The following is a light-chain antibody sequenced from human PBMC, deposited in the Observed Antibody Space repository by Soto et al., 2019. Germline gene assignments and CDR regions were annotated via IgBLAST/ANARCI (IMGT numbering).Light chain of an antibody. J-gene: IGKJ1*01. Sequence: DIQMTQSPSTLYASVGDRVTITCRATQSVSRWLAWYQHKPGKAPKLLIYDASSLQSGVTSRFSGSGSRTDFTLTISSLQPDDLATYYCQQYDSLWTFRQGTKVEIK. CDR1: QSVSRW. CDR3: QQYDSLWT. CDR2: DAS. V-gene: IGKV1-5*01.